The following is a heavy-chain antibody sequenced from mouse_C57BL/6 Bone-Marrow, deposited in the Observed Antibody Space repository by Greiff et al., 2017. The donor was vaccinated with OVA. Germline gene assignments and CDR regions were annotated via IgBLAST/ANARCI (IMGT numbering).Heavy chain of an antibody. CDR3: ARSVIITTVVAKGY. J-gene: IGHJ2*01. V-gene: IGHV1-59*01. D-gene: IGHD1-1*01. CDR2: IDPSDSYT. CDR1: GYTFTSYW. Sequence: QVQLQQPGAELVRPGTSVKLSCKASGYTFTSYWMHWVKQRPGQGLEWIGVIDPSDSYTNYNQKFKGKATLTVDTSSSTAYMQLSSLTSEDYAVYYCARSVIITTVVAKGYWGQGTTLTVSS.